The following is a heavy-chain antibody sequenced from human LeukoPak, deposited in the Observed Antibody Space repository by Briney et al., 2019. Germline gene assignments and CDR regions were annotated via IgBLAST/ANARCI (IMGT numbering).Heavy chain of an antibody. Sequence: SETLSLTCTVSGGSISSSSYYWGWIRQPPGKGLEWIGSIYYSGSTYYNPSLKSRVTISVDTSKNQFSLKLSSVTAADTAVYYCARDRSYYDSSGYGSGNAFDIWGQGTMVTVSS. J-gene: IGHJ3*02. CDR1: GGSISSSSYY. D-gene: IGHD3-22*01. CDR2: IYYSGST. CDR3: ARDRSYYDSSGYGSGNAFDI. V-gene: IGHV4-39*07.